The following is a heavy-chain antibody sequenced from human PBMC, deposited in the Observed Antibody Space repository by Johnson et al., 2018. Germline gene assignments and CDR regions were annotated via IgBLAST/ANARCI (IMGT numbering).Heavy chain of an antibody. CDR2: IWYDGSDK. CDR3: AKGYTSGYFRYDAFDI. D-gene: IGHD3-22*01. V-gene: IGHV3-33*06. Sequence: QVQLVQSGGGVVQPGRSLRLSCAASGFTFNKYGMHWVRQAPGKGLEWVAVIWYDGSDKYYGDSVKGRFTVSRDNSKNTVYLQRNSLRAEDTALYYCAKGYTSGYFRYDAFDIWGQGTMVTVSS. CDR1: GFTFNKYG. J-gene: IGHJ3*02.